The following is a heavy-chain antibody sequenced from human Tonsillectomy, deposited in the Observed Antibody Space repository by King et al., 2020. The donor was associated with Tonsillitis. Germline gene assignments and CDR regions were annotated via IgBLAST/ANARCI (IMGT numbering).Heavy chain of an antibody. CDR1: GYNFTSYF. Sequence: VQLVESGAEVKKPGASVKVSCKASGYNFTSYFMHWVRQAPGQGLEWMGIINPSDGSTSYGQKFQGRVIMTRDTSTNTVYMDLGSLRSDDTAVFYCARDRGATAGEFHFDFWGQGTLVTVSS. CDR3: ARDRGATAGEFHFDF. CDR2: INPSDGST. D-gene: IGHD6-13*01. V-gene: IGHV1-46*01. J-gene: IGHJ4*02.